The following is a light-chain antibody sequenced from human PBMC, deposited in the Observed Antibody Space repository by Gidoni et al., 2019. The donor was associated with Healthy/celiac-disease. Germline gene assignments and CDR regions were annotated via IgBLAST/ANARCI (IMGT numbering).Light chain of an antibody. CDR2: WAS. J-gene: IGKJ2*01. Sequence: DIVMTQPPDSLAVSLGERATINCKSSQSVLYSSNNKNYLAWYQQKPGQPPKLLIYWASTRDSGVPDRFSGSGSGTDFTLTISSLQAEDVAVYYCQQYYSTPVTFGQGTKLEIK. CDR3: QQYYSTPVT. V-gene: IGKV4-1*01. CDR1: QSVLYSSNNKNY.